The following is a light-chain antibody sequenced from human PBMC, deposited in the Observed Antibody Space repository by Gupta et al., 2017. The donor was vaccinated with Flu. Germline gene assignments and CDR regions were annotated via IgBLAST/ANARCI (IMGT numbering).Light chain of an antibody. CDR2: YDS. V-gene: IGLV3-21*02. J-gene: IGLJ3*02. CDR3: QVWHISSDHLRV. Sequence: VSVAPGQTAKITCGGDNIGRKSVHWYQQKPGQAPVVVVYYDSDRPSGIPERFSGSNSGNTATLTISKVEAGDEAEYYCQVWHISSDHLRVFGGGTKLTVL. CDR1: NIGRKS.